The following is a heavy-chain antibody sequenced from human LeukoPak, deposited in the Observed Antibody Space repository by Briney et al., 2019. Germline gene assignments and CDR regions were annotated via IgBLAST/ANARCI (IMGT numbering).Heavy chain of an antibody. D-gene: IGHD3-10*01. Sequence: GGSLRLSCAASGFTFDDYGMSWVRQAPGKGLEWVSGINWNGGSTGYADSVKGRFTISRDNAKNSLYLQMNSLRAEDTAVYYCARAGPPPWFGIARGLDYWGQGTLVTVSS. CDR3: ARAGPPPWFGIARGLDY. CDR1: GFTFDDYG. CDR2: INWNGGST. V-gene: IGHV3-20*04. J-gene: IGHJ4*02.